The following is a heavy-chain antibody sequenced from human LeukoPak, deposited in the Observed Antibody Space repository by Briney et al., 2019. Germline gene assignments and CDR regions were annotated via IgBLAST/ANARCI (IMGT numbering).Heavy chain of an antibody. V-gene: IGHV1-46*01. CDR1: GYTFTSYY. CDR3: ARSSSVTIPGYYFDY. CDR2: INPSGGSI. D-gene: IGHD2-21*01. J-gene: IGHJ4*02. Sequence: ASVKVSCKASGYTFTSYYMFWVRQAPGQGLEWMGIINPSGGSIRYAQKFQGRVTMTTDTSTSTAYMELRSLRSDDTAVYYCARSSSVTIPGYYFDYWGQGTLVTVSS.